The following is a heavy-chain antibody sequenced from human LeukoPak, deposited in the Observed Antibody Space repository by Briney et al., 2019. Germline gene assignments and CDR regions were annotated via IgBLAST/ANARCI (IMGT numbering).Heavy chain of an antibody. CDR3: AKVTNWNDLEGIDY. CDR1: GFTFSSYG. D-gene: IGHD4-17*01. CDR2: MSDDGNNK. Sequence: PGRSLRLSCAASGFTFSSYGMHWVRQAPGKGLEWVAVMSDDGNNKYYADFVKGRFTISRDNFKNTLYLQMNSLRTEDTAVYYCAKVTNWNDLEGIDYWGQGTLVTVSS. V-gene: IGHV3-30*18. J-gene: IGHJ4*02.